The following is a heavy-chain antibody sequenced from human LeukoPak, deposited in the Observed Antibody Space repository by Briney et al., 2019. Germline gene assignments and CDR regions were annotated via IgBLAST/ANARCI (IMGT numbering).Heavy chain of an antibody. Sequence: SETLSLTCTVSGGSISSGGYYWSWIRQHPGKGLEWIGYIYYSGSTYYNPSLKSRVTISVDTSKNQFSLKLSSVTAADTAVYYCARGLRYFDWLLSANWFDPWGQGTLVTVSS. CDR3: ARGLRYFDWLLSANWFDP. J-gene: IGHJ5*02. D-gene: IGHD3-9*01. V-gene: IGHV4-31*03. CDR1: GGSISSGGYY. CDR2: IYYSGST.